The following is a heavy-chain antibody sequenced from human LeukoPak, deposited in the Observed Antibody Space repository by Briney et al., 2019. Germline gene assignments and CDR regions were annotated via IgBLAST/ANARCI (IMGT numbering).Heavy chain of an antibody. CDR2: INHSGST. J-gene: IGHJ4*02. CDR1: GGSFSGYY. D-gene: IGHD2-15*01. CDR3: ARGILRPHTYGGTVFGTGGY. V-gene: IGHV4-34*01. Sequence: SETLSLTCAVYGGSFSGYYWRWIRQPPGQGLEWIGEINHSGSTNYNPSLKSRVTISVDTSKNQFSLKLSSVTAANTAVYYCARGILRPHTYGGTVFGTGGYWGQGTLVTVSS.